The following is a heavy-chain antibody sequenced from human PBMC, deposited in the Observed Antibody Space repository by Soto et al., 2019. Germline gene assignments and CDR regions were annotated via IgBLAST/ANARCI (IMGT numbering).Heavy chain of an antibody. J-gene: IGHJ6*02. CDR2: IYPGDSET. Sequence: EVQLVQSGAEVKKPGESLKISCKGSGYSFTSYHIVWVRQMPGKGLEWMGIIYPGDSETRYSPSLQGQVTMSADKSTGTAYLQWSSLEASATAMYYCARRSYCDGDCTRRPYDYYGMDVWGQGTTVTVSS. V-gene: IGHV5-51*01. D-gene: IGHD2-21*02. CDR3: ARRSYCDGDCTRRPYDYYGMDV. CDR1: GYSFTSYH.